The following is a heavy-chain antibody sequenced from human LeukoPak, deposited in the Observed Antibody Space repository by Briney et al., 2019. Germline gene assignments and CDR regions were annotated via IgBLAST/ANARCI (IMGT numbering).Heavy chain of an antibody. CDR1: GGSFSGYY. Sequence: PSETLSLTCAVYGGSFSGYYWSWIRQPPGKGLEWIGYIYYSGSTNYNPSLKSRVTISVDTSKNQFSLKLSSVTAADTAVYYCARDSGSFDYWGQGTLVTVSS. CDR3: ARDSGSFDY. J-gene: IGHJ4*02. V-gene: IGHV4-59*01. CDR2: IYYSGST. D-gene: IGHD1-26*01.